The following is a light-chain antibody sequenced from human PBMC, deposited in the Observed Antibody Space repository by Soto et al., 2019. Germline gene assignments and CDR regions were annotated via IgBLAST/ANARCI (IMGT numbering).Light chain of an antibody. Sequence: DIQMTQSPSTLSTSVGDRVTITCRASQSISHLLAWYQQNPGKAPKLLIYDASSLESGVPSRFSCSGSGTEFTLTISSLQPDDFATYYGQQYNSNPPWTFGQGTKVEIK. J-gene: IGKJ1*01. V-gene: IGKV1-5*01. CDR2: DAS. CDR1: QSISHL. CDR3: QQYNSNPPWT.